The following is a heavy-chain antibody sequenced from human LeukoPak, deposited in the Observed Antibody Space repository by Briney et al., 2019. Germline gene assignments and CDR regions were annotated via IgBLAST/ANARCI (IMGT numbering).Heavy chain of an antibody. V-gene: IGHV3-30-3*01. D-gene: IGHD1-26*01. Sequence: GGSLRLSCAASGFTFSSYAMHWVRQAPGKGLEWVAVISYDGSNKYYADSVKGRFTISRDNSKNTLYLQMNSLRAEDTAVYYCAWIYAKKVGATDFQHWGQGTLVTVSS. CDR2: ISYDGSNK. CDR1: GFTFSSYA. CDR3: AWIYAKKVGATDFQH. J-gene: IGHJ1*01.